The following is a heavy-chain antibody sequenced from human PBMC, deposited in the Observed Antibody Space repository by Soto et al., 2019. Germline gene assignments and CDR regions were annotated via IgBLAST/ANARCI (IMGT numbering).Heavy chain of an antibody. CDR2: ISYDGSNK. Sequence: QVQLVESGGGVVQPGRSLRLSCAASGFTFSSYAMHWVRQAPGKGLEWVAVISYDGSNKYYADSVKGRFTISRDNSKNTLYLQMNSLRAEDTAVYYCASRARDGSTRPFDYWGQGTLVTVSS. V-gene: IGHV3-30-3*01. J-gene: IGHJ4*02. D-gene: IGHD3-10*01. CDR1: GFTFSSYA. CDR3: ASRARDGSTRPFDY.